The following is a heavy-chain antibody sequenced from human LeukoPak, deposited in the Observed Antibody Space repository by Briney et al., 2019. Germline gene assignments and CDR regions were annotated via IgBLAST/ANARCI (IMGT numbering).Heavy chain of an antibody. CDR2: INHSGST. D-gene: IGHD2-2*02. CDR1: GGSFSGYY. Sequence: SETLSLTCAVYGGSFSGYYWSWIRQPPGKGLEWIGEINHSGSTNYNPSLKSRVTISVDTSKNQFSLKLSSVTAADTAVYYCACTNCSSTSCYTGISSWFDPWGQGTLVTVSS. V-gene: IGHV4-34*01. CDR3: ACTNCSSTSCYTGISSWFDP. J-gene: IGHJ5*02.